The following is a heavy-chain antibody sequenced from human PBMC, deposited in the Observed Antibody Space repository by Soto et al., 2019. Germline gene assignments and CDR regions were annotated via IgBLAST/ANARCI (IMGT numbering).Heavy chain of an antibody. CDR2: VSGSNGNT. CDR1: GYTFINHG. Sequence: QVQLVQSEAEVKKPGASVKVSCEASGYTFINHGISWVRQAPGQGLEWMGWVSGSNGNTKYAQKFQGRVTMTTETSTSTAHMELRNLRSDDMAVYFCARDFYPLAYYFDPWGQGTLVTVSS. J-gene: IGHJ4*02. CDR3: ARDFYPLAYYFDP. V-gene: IGHV1-18*03.